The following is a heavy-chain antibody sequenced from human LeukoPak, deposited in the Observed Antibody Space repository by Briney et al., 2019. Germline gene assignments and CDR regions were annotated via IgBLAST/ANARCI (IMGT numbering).Heavy chain of an antibody. CDR1: VYTFIDNY. J-gene: IGHJ4*02. CDR2: IDANNGDT. V-gene: IGHV1-2*02. D-gene: IGHD4-11*01. Sequence: ASVTISFKASVYTFIDNYIHWLRQAPGQGLEWMGCIDANNGDTKSVQKFQGRVTMNSDRSISTAYLDLSSLSPADAHVYLFLRDPSSVTLYFFDYWGQGTLVTVSS. CDR3: LRDPSSVTLYFFDY.